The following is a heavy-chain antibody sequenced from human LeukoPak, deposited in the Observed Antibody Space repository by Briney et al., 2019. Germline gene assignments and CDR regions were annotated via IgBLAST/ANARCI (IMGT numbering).Heavy chain of an antibody. Sequence: PGGSLRLSCAASGFTFSSYGMNWVRQAPGKGLEWVSYISSSGSAIYYADSVKGRFTISRDNAKNSLYLQMNSLRAEDTAVYYCARLLTGVPDYWGRGTLVTVSS. CDR2: ISSSGSAI. CDR1: GFTFSSYG. V-gene: IGHV3-48*03. J-gene: IGHJ4*02. CDR3: ARLLTGVPDY. D-gene: IGHD1-14*01.